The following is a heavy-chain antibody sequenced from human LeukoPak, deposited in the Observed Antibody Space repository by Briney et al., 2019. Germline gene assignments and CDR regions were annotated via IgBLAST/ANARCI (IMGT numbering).Heavy chain of an antibody. V-gene: IGHV1-8*03. CDR1: GYTFTSYD. J-gene: IGHJ4*02. Sequence: GASVKVSCKASGYTFTSYDINWVRQATGQGLEWMGWMNPNSGNTGYAQKFQGRVTITRNTSISTAYMELSSLRSEDTAVYYCARGPVLRFLEWLLPYYFDYSGQGTLVTVSS. D-gene: IGHD3-3*01. CDR3: ARGPVLRFLEWLLPYYFDY. CDR2: MNPNSGNT.